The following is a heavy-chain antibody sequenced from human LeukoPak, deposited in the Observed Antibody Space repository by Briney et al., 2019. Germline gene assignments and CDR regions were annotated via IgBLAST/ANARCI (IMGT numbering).Heavy chain of an antibody. Sequence: SETLSLTCTVSGGSISSYYWSWIRRPPGKGLEWIGYIYYSGSTNYNPSLKSRVTISVDTSKNQFSLKLSSVTAADTAVYYCASYSGSYWTGYYYYYMDVWGKGTTVTVSS. CDR1: GGSISSYY. V-gene: IGHV4-59*01. CDR2: IYYSGST. J-gene: IGHJ6*03. D-gene: IGHD1-26*01. CDR3: ASYSGSYWTGYYYYYMDV.